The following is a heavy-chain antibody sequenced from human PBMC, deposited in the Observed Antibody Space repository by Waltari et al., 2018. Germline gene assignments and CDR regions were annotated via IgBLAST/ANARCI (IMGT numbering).Heavy chain of an antibody. J-gene: IGHJ4*02. CDR2: ISYDGSNK. Sequence: QVQLVESGGGVVQPGRSLRLSCAASGFTSSSYAMHWVRPAPGKGLEWVAVISYDGSNKYYADSVKGRFTISRDNSKNTLYLQMNSLRAEDTAVYYCARDRFGYSSSSVYWGQGTLVTVSS. V-gene: IGHV3-30*01. CDR3: ARDRFGYSSSSVY. D-gene: IGHD6-6*01. CDR1: GFTSSSYA.